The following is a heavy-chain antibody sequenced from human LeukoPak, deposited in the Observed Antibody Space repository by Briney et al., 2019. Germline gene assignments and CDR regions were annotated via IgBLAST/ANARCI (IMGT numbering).Heavy chain of an antibody. V-gene: IGHV3-23*01. D-gene: IGHD3-3*01. Sequence: PGGSLRLSCAASGFTFSSYAMSWVRQAPGKGLEWVSSMKGTGETFYADSVRGRFTLSRDDSRNTIYLTNLRVEDTAIYYCARASWVSSADAVRWGQGTVVTVSS. CDR2: MKGTGET. CDR1: GFTFSSYA. J-gene: IGHJ4*02. CDR3: ARASWVSSADAVR.